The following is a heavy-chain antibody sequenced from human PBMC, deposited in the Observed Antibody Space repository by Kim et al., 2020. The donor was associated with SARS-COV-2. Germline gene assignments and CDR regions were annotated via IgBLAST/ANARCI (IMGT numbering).Heavy chain of an antibody. V-gene: IGHV3-30*18. CDR3: AKGAYSSSSHFDY. J-gene: IGHJ4*02. D-gene: IGHD6-13*01. CDR1: GFTFSSYG. Sequence: GGSLRLSCAASGFTFSSYGMHWVRQAPGKGLEWVAVISYDGSNKYYADSVKGRFTISRDNSKNTLYLQMNSLRAEDTAVYYCAKGAYSSSSHFDYWGQGTLVTVSS. CDR2: ISYDGSNK.